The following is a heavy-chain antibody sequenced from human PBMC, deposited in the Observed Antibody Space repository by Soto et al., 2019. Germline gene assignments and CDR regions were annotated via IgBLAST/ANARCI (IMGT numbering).Heavy chain of an antibody. CDR3: VKVFCTNXRVFYYGLDV. Sequence: QVQLVESGGGVVQPGGSLRLSCAASGFTFSSYGMYWVRHAPGKGLEWVAIISYDEDTKYYADSVKGRFTISRDNSKNTLYLQMNSLRAEDSAVYYCVKVFCTNXRVFYYGLDVWGQGTTVTVSS. D-gene: IGHD2-8*01. V-gene: IGHV3-30*18. CDR1: GFTFSSYG. CDR2: ISYDEDTK. J-gene: IGHJ6*02.